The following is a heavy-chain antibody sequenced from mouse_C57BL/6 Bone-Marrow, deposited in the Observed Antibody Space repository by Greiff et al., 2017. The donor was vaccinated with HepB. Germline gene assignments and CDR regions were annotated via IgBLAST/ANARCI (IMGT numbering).Heavy chain of an antibody. V-gene: IGHV14-4*01. CDR2: VDPENGDT. Sequence: DVKLQESGAELVRPGASVKLSCTASGFNIKDDYMHWVKQRPGREVVRMGWVDPENGDTEYAAKFQGKATITADTSSNTAYLQLSSLTSEDTAVYYYTTRGYFDCWGQGTTRTVSS. J-gene: IGHJ2*01. CDR1: GFNIKDDY. D-gene: IGHD3-3*01. CDR3: TTRGYFDC.